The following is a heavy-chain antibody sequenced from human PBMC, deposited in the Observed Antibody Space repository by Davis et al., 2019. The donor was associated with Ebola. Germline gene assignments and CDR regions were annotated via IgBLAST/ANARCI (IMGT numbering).Heavy chain of an antibody. CDR1: GFTFSGSA. J-gene: IGHJ4*02. V-gene: IGHV3-73*01. CDR2: IRSKANSYAT. D-gene: IGHD3-22*01. Sequence: GESLKISCAASGFTFSGSAIHWVRQASGEGLEWLGRIRSKANSYATAYEASVKDRFTISRDDSKNTAYLQMNSLKTEDTAVYYCAKDVSAHSSGYYYGDWGQGTLVTVSS. CDR3: AKDVSAHSSGYYYGD.